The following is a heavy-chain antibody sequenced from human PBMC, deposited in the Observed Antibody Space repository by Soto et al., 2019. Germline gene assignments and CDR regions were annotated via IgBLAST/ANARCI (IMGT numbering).Heavy chain of an antibody. CDR3: AADREQWLVQGSWFDP. V-gene: IGHV1-58*02. CDR1: GFTFTSSA. J-gene: IGHJ5*02. Sequence: SVKVSCKASGFTFTSSAMQWVRQARGQRLEWIGWIVVGSGNTNYAQKFQERVTITRDMSTSTAYMELSSLRSEDTAVYYCAADREQWLVQGSWFDPWGQGTLVTVSS. D-gene: IGHD6-19*01. CDR2: IVVGSGNT.